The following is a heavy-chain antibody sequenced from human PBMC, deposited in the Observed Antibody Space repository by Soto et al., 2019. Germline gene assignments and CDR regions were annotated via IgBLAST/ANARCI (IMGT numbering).Heavy chain of an antibody. CDR2: INHRGST. CDR1: GGYFSGYH. CDR3: ARLLYYDFWSGYYTTKAVAGHFDY. J-gene: IGHJ4*02. D-gene: IGHD3-3*01. Sequence: DTLSLTFAVYGGYFSGYHWSWMRQPPGKGLEGIGEINHRGSTNSSPSLKSRVTISVDTSKNQFSLKLSSVTATDTAVYYCARLLYYDFWSGYYTTKAVAGHFDYWGQGTLVTVSS. V-gene: IGHV4-34*01.